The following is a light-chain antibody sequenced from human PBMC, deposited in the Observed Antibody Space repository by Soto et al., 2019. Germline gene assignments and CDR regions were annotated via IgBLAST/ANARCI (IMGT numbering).Light chain of an antibody. J-gene: IGLJ1*01. CDR1: SSNIGAGYD. Sequence: QSVLTQPPSVSGAPGQRVTISCTGSSSNIGAGYDVHWYQQLPGTAPKLLIYGNSNRPSGVPDRFSGSKSGTSASLAITGPQAEDEADYYCCSYVGSYIYVFGTGTKVTVL. CDR2: GNS. CDR3: CSYVGSYIYV. V-gene: IGLV1-40*01.